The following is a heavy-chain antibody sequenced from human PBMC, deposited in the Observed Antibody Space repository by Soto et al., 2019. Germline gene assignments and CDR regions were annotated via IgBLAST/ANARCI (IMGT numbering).Heavy chain of an antibody. CDR3: AREGDSSGWYNWFDP. D-gene: IGHD3-22*01. J-gene: IGHJ5*02. CDR2: ISISSSTI. CDR1: GLTFSTYS. Sequence: EVQLVESGGGLVQPGGSLRLSCAASGLTFSTYSMNWVRQAPGKGLEWVSYISISSSTIYYADSVKGRFTISGDNAKNSLYLQMNSLRAEDTAVYYCAREGDSSGWYNWFDPWGQGTLVTVSS. V-gene: IGHV3-48*01.